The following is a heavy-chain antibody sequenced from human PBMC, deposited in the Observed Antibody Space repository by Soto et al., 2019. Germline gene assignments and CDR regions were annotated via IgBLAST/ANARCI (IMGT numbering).Heavy chain of an antibody. V-gene: IGHV3-30*18. CDR1: GFTFSTYG. D-gene: IGHD6-19*01. J-gene: IGHJ4*02. CDR3: AKDWAPSSAAYYFDY. CDR2: ISFDGSYQ. Sequence: QVQLVESGGGVVQPGRSLRLSCAGSGFTFSTYGIHWVRQAPGKGLEWVAVISFDGSYQYYADSVKGRFTVSRDNSKNTLYLQMSSLRAEDTAVYYCAKDWAPSSAAYYFDYWGQGTLVTVSS.